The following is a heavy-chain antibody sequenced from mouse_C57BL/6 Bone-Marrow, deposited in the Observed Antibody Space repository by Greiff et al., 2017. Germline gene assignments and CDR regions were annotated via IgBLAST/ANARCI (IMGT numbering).Heavy chain of an antibody. V-gene: IGHV1-64*01. D-gene: IGHD1-1*01. CDR1: GYTFTSYW. Sequence: QVQLQQPGAELVKPGASVKLSCKASGYTFTSYWMHWVQQRPGQGLEWIGMIHPNSGSTNYNEKFKSKDTLTVDKSSSTAYMQLSSLTAEDSAVYYCAREGYYDGSYCFDYWGQGTTLTVSS. J-gene: IGHJ2*01. CDR2: IHPNSGST. CDR3: AREGYYDGSYCFDY.